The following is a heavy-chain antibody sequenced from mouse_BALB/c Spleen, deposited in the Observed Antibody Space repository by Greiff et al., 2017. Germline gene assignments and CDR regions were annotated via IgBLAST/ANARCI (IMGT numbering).Heavy chain of an antibody. J-gene: IGHJ3*01. CDR3: ASPLYYGSSFFAY. CDR1: GYSITSDYA. Sequence: EVKLQESGPGLVKPSQSLSLTCTVTGYSITSDYAWNWIRQFPGNKLEWMGYISYSGSTSYNPSLKSRISITRDTSKNQFFLQLNSVTTEDTATYYCASPLYYGSSFFAYWGQGTLVTVSA. V-gene: IGHV3-2*02. CDR2: ISYSGST. D-gene: IGHD1-1*01.